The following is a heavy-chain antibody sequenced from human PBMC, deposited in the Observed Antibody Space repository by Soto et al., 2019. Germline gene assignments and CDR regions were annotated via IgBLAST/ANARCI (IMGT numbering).Heavy chain of an antibody. V-gene: IGHV3-23*01. Sequence: EAQMLESGGGSVQPGGSLRLSCAASGFTFSTYAVAWVRQSPGKGLEWVSSISASGGGTWYADSVKGRFTISRDNSKNTLYRQMNSLRAEDTAVYYCARRPTATAYWGQGTMVTVSS. CDR2: ISASGGGT. CDR3: ARRPTATAY. CDR1: GFTFSTYA. D-gene: IGHD1-1*01. J-gene: IGHJ4*02.